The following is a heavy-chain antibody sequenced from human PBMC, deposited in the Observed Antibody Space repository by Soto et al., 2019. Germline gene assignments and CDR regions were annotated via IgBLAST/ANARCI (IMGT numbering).Heavy chain of an antibody. CDR3: ARVGYSGYAYISVGRMYV. CDR1: GFTFSSYE. CDR2: ISSSGSTI. J-gene: IGHJ6*02. D-gene: IGHD5-12*01. Sequence: GGSLRLSCAASGFTFSSYEMNWVRQAPGKGLEWVSYISSSGSTIYYADSVKGRFTISRDNAKNSLYLQMNSLRAEDTAVYYCARVGYSGYAYISVGRMYVWVQGTTFTVSS. V-gene: IGHV3-48*03.